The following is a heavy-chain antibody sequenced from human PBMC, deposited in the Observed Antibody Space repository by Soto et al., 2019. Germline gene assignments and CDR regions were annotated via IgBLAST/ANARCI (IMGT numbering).Heavy chain of an antibody. D-gene: IGHD2-21*01. J-gene: IGHJ3*01. CDR3: ARGRGVVIPAGTPDAFDV. CDR1: GYIFNKYG. V-gene: IGHV1-18*01. CDR2: ISAFNGYT. Sequence: ASVKVSCKASGYIFNKYGFNWVRQAPGQGLGWMGRISAFNGYTNFAQKFQGRVTLTTDTSTNTAYMELSSLRSDDTAIYYCARGRGVVIPAGTPDAFDVWGQGTMVTVSS.